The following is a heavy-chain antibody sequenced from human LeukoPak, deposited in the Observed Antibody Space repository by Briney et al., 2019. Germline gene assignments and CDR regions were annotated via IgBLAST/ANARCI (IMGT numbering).Heavy chain of an antibody. V-gene: IGHV3-30*02. J-gene: IGHJ4*02. CDR2: IRYDGSTK. Sequence: PGGSLRLSWAAAEFTFSRYGMHWVRQAPGKGREWVAFIRYDGSTKYYADSVKSRFTISRDHSKHTLYLKMNSLRAEDTAMYYCAKEIWPTVTTPGRTYFDYWGQGPLVTVSS. CDR1: EFTFSRYG. CDR3: AKEIWPTVTTPGRTYFDY. D-gene: IGHD4-17*01.